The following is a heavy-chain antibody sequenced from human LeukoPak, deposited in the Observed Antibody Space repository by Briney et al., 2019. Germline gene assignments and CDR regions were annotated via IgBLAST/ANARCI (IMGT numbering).Heavy chain of an antibody. J-gene: IGHJ4*02. CDR1: GYTFTGYY. V-gene: IGHV1-2*02. D-gene: IGHD3-10*01. CDR3: AREYYYGSGVDY. CDR2: INPNSGGT. Sequence: ASVKVSCKASGYTFTGYYMHWVRQAPGQGLEWMGWINPNSGGTNYAQKFQGRVTMTRDTSISTAYMELSRLRSDDTAVYYCAREYYYGSGVDYWGQGTLVAVSS.